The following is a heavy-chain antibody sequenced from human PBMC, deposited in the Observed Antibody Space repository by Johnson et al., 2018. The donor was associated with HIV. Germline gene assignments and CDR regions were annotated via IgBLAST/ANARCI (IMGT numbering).Heavy chain of an antibody. CDR3: ARVPITIFGVVTTGDAFDI. CDR2: ISGGST. J-gene: IGHJ3*02. D-gene: IGHD3-3*01. Sequence: VQLVESGGGLVQPGGSLRISCAASGFTFDDYAMHWVRQAPGKGLEWVSSISGGSTYYADSRKGRFTISRDNSKNTLYLQMNSLRAEDTAVYYCARVPITIFGVVTTGDAFDIWGQGTMVTVSS. V-gene: IGHV3-38-3*01. CDR1: GFTFDDYA.